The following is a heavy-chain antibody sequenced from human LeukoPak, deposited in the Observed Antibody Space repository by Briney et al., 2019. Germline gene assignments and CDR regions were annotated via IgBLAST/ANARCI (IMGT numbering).Heavy chain of an antibody. Sequence: ASVKVSCKASGYTFTGYYMHWVRQAPGQGLEWMGWINPNSGGTNYAQKFQGRVTMTRDTSISTAYMELGRLRSDDTAVYYCARDPVGYGDDGWFDPWGQGTLVTVSS. J-gene: IGHJ5*02. CDR3: ARDPVGYGDDGWFDP. V-gene: IGHV1-2*02. D-gene: IGHD4-17*01. CDR2: INPNSGGT. CDR1: GYTFTGYY.